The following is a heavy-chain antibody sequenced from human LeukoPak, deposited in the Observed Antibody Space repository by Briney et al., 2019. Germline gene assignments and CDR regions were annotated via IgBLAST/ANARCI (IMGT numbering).Heavy chain of an antibody. J-gene: IGHJ4*02. D-gene: IGHD3-3*01. Sequence: PGGSLRLSCAASRFTFSDYYMSWIRQAPGKGLEWVTFIRYDGSNKYYTDSVKGRFTISRDNSKNTLYLQMDSLRAEDTAVYYCARDYDLWSGYYSPTRGYFGYWGQGTLVTVSS. CDR2: IRYDGSNK. CDR3: ARDYDLWSGYYSPTRGYFGY. V-gene: IGHV3-30*02. CDR1: RFTFSDYY.